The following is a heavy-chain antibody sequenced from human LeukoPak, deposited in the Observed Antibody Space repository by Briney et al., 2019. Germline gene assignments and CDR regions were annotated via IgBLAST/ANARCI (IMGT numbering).Heavy chain of an antibody. Sequence: PGGSLRLSCAASGVIFDNCAMNWVRQAPGKGLEWLSYIRGGGAVTRYSDSVKGRFTISRDNSKNTLYLQMNHLRAEDTAIYYCAKCSASYYNDAFDIWGRGTMVTVSS. V-gene: IGHV3-23*01. CDR1: GVIFDNCA. CDR3: AKCSASYYNDAFDI. CDR2: IRGGGAVT. D-gene: IGHD3-10*02. J-gene: IGHJ3*02.